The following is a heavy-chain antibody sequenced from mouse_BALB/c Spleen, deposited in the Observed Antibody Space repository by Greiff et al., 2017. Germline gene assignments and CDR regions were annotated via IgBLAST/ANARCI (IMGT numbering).Heavy chain of an antibody. J-gene: IGHJ3*01. CDR1: GFTFSDYY. D-gene: IGHD2-1*01. CDR3: ARDGDYGNYEGAY. V-gene: IGHV5-4*02. Sequence: EVQLQESGGGLVKPGGSLKLSCAASGFTFSDYYMYWVRQTPEKRLEWVATISDGGSYTYYPDSVKGRFTISRDNAKNNLYLQMSSLKSEDTAMYYCARDGDYGNYEGAYWGQGTLVTVSA. CDR2: ISDGGSYT.